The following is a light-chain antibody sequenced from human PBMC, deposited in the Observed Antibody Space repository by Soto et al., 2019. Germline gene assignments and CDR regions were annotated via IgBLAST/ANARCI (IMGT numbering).Light chain of an antibody. J-gene: IGLJ1*01. Sequence: QSALTQPASVSGSPGQSITISCTGTSSDVGGYNYVSWYQQQSGKAPKLMIHEVSNRPSGVSNRFSGSKSGNTASLTISGLQAEDEADYYCQSYDSSLSGYVFGTGTKVTVL. CDR2: EVS. V-gene: IGLV2-14*01. CDR1: SSDVGGYNY. CDR3: QSYDSSLSGYV.